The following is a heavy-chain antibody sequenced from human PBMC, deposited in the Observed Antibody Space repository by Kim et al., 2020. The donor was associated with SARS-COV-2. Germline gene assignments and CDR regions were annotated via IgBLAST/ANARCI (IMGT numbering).Heavy chain of an antibody. V-gene: IGHV3-23*01. CDR3: AKDVFRITFFGLVTRGGIVV. CDR1: GFTFSSYA. D-gene: IGHD3-3*01. CDR2: ISGSGGST. Sequence: GGSLRLSCAASGFTFSSYAMSWVRQAPGKGLEWVSAISGSGGSTYYADSVKGRFTISRDNSKNTLYLQMNSLRAEDTAVYYCAKDVFRITFFGLVTRGGIVVWRRRPTVPVP. J-gene: IGHJ6*02.